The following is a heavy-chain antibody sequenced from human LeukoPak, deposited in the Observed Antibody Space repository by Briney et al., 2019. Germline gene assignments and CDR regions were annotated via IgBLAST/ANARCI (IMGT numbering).Heavy chain of an antibody. J-gene: IGHJ4*02. CDR1: GGSISGYY. Sequence: SETLSLTCTVSGGSISGYYWSWIRQPPGKGLEWIGYISYSGSTNYNPSLKSRVTISIDTSKNQFSLKLNSVTAADTAVYYCARSALMQLWSSFDHWGQGTLVTVSS. CDR2: ISYSGST. CDR3: ARSALMQLWSSFDH. D-gene: IGHD5-18*01. V-gene: IGHV4-59*01.